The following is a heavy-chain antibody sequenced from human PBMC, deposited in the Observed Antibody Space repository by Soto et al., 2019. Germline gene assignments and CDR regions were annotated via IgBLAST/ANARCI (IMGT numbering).Heavy chain of an antibody. J-gene: IGHJ4*02. CDR1: GFTFSNYW. CDR2: IDTDGSST. CDR3: VRGARVCLD. V-gene: IGHV3-74*01. Sequence: HPGGSLRLSCAASGFTFSNYWMNWVRQAPGKGLVWVSRIDTDGSSTTYADSVRGRFTISRDNAKNTLYLQMNSLRADDTAVYYCVRGARVCLDWGQGTLVTVSS.